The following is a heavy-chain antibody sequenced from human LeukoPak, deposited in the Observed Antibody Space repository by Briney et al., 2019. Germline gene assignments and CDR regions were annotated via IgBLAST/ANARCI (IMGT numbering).Heavy chain of an antibody. D-gene: IGHD2-21*02. Sequence: GASVKVSCKASGYTFPSYFMHWVRQAPGQGLEWMGIINPTGGSTTYAQKFQGRVTMTRDTSTSTVYMELSSLRSDDTAVYYCARSPPYCGGDCYPTIDYWGQGTLVTVSS. CDR1: GYTFPSYF. CDR3: ARSPPYCGGDCYPTIDY. V-gene: IGHV1-46*01. J-gene: IGHJ4*02. CDR2: INPTGGST.